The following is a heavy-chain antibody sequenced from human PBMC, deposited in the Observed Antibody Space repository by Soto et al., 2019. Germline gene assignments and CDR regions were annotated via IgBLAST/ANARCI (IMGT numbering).Heavy chain of an antibody. Sequence: DVQLLESGGGLVEPGGSLTLSCAASGFPSSTYALNWVRQAPGKGPEWVSTISESGHHTHYADSVKGRCTISRDKSKNTLSLQMNSLRVDDTAIYYCTKSDGCGGGACYTGTYYYFDVWGRGTLVTVSS. D-gene: IGHD3-16*02. CDR2: ISESGHHT. CDR1: GFPSSTYA. V-gene: IGHV3-23*01. CDR3: TKSDGCGGGACYTGTYYYFDV. J-gene: IGHJ2*01.